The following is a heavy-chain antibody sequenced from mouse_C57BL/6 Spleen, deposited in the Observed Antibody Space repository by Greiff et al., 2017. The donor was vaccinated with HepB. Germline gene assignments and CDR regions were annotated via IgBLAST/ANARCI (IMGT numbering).Heavy chain of an antibody. CDR3: ARRYYGSSNAMDY. V-gene: IGHV1-69*01. J-gene: IGHJ4*01. D-gene: IGHD1-1*01. CDR1: GYTFTSYW. CDR2: IDPSDSYT. Sequence: QVQLQQPGAELVMPGASVKLSCKASGYTFTSYWIHWVKQRPGQGLEWIGEIDPSDSYTNYNQKFKGKSTLTVDKSSSTAYMQLSSLTSEDSAVYYCARRYYGSSNAMDYWGQGTSVTVSS.